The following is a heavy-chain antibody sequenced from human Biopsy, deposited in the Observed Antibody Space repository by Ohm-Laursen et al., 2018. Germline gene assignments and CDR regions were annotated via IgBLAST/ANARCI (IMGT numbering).Heavy chain of an antibody. D-gene: IGHD6-19*01. CDR1: GFSFTGYY. CDR2: ISTKSGGT. V-gene: IGHV1-2*02. J-gene: IGHJ4*02. CDR3: ALQSVAQMKNFDY. Sequence: SVKVSCKASGFSFTGYYIHWVRQAPGQGLEWMGWISTKSGGTNYAQKFQGNITMTKNTSMSTAYMEMSRLRSDDTAVYYCALQSVAQMKNFDYWGQGTLVTVSS.